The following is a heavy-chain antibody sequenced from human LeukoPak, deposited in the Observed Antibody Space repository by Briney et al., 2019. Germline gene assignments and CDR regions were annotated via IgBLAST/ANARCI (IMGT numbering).Heavy chain of an antibody. CDR1: GGSISSYY. V-gene: IGHV4-59*01. CDR3: ARGLWFRESRPFDY. CDR2: IYYSGST. Sequence: SETLSLTCTVSGGSISSYYCSWIRQPPGKGLEWIGYIYYSGSTNYNPSLKSRVTISVDTSKNQFSLKLSSVTAADTAVYYCARGLWFRESRPFDYWGQGTLVTVSS. D-gene: IGHD3-10*01. J-gene: IGHJ4*02.